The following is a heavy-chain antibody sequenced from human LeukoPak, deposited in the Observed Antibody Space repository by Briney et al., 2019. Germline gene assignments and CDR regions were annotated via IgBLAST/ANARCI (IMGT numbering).Heavy chain of an antibody. J-gene: IGHJ4*02. Sequence: GGSLRLSCAASGFTFDDYAMHWVRQAPGRGLEWVSLISWDGGSTYYADSVKGRFTISRDNSKNSLYLQMNSLRAEDTALYYCAKGEGWLRLRGPFDYWGQGTLVTVSS. CDR2: ISWDGGST. CDR3: AKGEGWLRLRGPFDY. CDR1: GFTFDDYA. V-gene: IGHV3-43D*03. D-gene: IGHD5-12*01.